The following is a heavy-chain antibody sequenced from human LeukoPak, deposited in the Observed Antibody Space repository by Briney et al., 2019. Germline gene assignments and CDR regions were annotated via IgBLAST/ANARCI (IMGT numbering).Heavy chain of an antibody. V-gene: IGHV3-48*01. CDR2: ISTGSSTT. D-gene: IGHD5-18*01. CDR3: AREGRYSYGYGSSGMDV. Sequence: GGSLRLSCAASEFAFSTYNMNWVRQAPGKGLEWVSYISTGSSTTYYADSVKGRFTISRDNSKNTLYPQMNSLRAEDTAVYYCAREGRYSYGYGSSGMDVWGQGTTVTVSS. J-gene: IGHJ6*02. CDR1: EFAFSTYN.